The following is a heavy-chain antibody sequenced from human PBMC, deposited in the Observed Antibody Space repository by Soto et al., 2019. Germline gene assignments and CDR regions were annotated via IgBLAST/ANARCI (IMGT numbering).Heavy chain of an antibody. Sequence: EVQLVESGGGLVQRGGSLRLSCAASGFTFSSYGMNWVRQVPGKGLEWVSYISSSSSTIYYADSVKGRFTISRDNARNSLYLQMNSLRDEDTAVYYCKSSDWPAGYWGQGTLVTVSS. D-gene: IGHD6-19*01. J-gene: IGHJ4*02. CDR2: ISSSSSTI. CDR3: KSSDWPAGY. CDR1: GFTFSSYG. V-gene: IGHV3-48*02.